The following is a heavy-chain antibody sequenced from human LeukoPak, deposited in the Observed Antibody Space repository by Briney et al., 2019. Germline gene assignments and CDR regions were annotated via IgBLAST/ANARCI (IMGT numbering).Heavy chain of an antibody. J-gene: IGHJ3*02. CDR2: ISDSGGS. D-gene: IGHD3-3*01. CDR1: GGSISSYD. Sequence: SGTLSLTCTVSGGSISSYDWSWIRQPPGKGLGCIAYISDSGGSNYNPYLKSRLTMSVDTSKNQFSLKLSSVTAADTAVYYCARLYDFWSGDAWGAFDIWGQGTMVTASS. CDR3: ARLYDFWSGDAWGAFDI. V-gene: IGHV4-59*01.